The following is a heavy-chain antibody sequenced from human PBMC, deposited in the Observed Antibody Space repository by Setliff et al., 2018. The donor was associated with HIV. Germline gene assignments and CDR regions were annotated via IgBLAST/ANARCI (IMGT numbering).Heavy chain of an antibody. CDR2: MYYSGST. D-gene: IGHD5-18*01. J-gene: IGHJ4*02. CDR3: ARVFVDTAVLRVLEYYFDS. Sequence: SETLSLTCTVSGGSISSGSYYWNWIRQPAGTGLEWIGSMYYSGSTYYTPSLKSRITISLDTSKNQFSLRMRSVTAADTAVYYCARVFVDTAVLRVLEYYFDSWGRGTLVTVSS. V-gene: IGHV4-39*07. CDR1: GGSISSGSYY.